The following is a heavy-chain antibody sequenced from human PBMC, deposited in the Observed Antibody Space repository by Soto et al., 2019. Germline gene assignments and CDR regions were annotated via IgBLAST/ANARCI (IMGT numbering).Heavy chain of an antibody. CDR2: MNPNSGNT. D-gene: IGHD6-13*01. Sequence: QVQLVQSGAEVKKPGASVKVSCKASGYTFTSYDINWVRQATGQGLEWMGWMNPNSGNTGYAQKFQGRVTMTRNTAVTTAYKKPRSMRYKDTGMYCCARRGDSSSWYDYYYDGVDVWGQGTTVTVSS. V-gene: IGHV1-8*01. CDR3: ARRGDSSSWYDYYYDGVDV. J-gene: IGHJ6*02. CDR1: GYTFTSYD.